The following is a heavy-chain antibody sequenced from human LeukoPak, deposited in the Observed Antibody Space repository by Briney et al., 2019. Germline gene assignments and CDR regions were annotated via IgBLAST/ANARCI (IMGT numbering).Heavy chain of an antibody. D-gene: IGHD6-13*01. Sequence: GGSLRLSCAASGFAFSRHGIHWVRQAPGKGLEWVAFIPYDGSNKFYADSVKGRFTISRDNSKNTLYLQMNSLRAEDTAVYYCARDLAAAGRTFDYWGQGTLVTVSS. CDR2: IPYDGSNK. CDR1: GFAFSRHG. CDR3: ARDLAAAGRTFDY. J-gene: IGHJ4*02. V-gene: IGHV3-30*02.